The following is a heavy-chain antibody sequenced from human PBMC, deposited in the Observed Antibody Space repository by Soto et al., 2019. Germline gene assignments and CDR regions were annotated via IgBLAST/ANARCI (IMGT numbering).Heavy chain of an antibody. CDR2: ISYDGSNK. CDR1: GFTFSSYG. V-gene: IGHV3-30*18. Sequence: GSLRLSCAASGFTFSSYGMHWVRQAPGKGLEWLAVISYDGSNKYYADSVKGRFTTSRDNYKNTLYLQMNSLRAEDTAVYYCAKTSWVGPYYYFDSWGQGTQVTVTS. D-gene: IGHD1-26*01. J-gene: IGHJ4*02. CDR3: AKTSWVGPYYYFDS.